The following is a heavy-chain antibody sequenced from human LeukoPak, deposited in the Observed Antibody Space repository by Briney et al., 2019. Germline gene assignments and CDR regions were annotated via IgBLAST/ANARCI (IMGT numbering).Heavy chain of an antibody. Sequence: GGSLRLSCAASGFTVSSNYMSWVRQAPGKGLVWVSVIYSGGSTYYADSVKGRFTISRDNSKNTLHLQMNSLRAEDTAVYYCARYYSSGWGDYYYYGMDVWGQGTTVTVSS. CDR1: GFTVSSNY. J-gene: IGHJ6*02. CDR3: ARYYSSGWGDYYYYGMDV. D-gene: IGHD6-19*01. CDR2: IYSGGST. V-gene: IGHV3-66*01.